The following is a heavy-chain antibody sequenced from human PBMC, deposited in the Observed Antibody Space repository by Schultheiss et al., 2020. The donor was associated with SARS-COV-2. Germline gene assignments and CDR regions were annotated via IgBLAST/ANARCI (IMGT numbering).Heavy chain of an antibody. Sequence: ASVKVSCKASGYTFTSYVISWVRQAPGQGLEWMGWINPYNDNTHYAQKFRGRVTITSDRSVSTAYMELSSLRSEDMVVYSCLVLRFLEWLLYSSPAYYYYMDVWGKGTTVKVSS. CDR1: GYTFTSYV. D-gene: IGHD3-3*01. J-gene: IGHJ6*03. CDR3: LVLRFLEWLLYSSPAYYYYMDV. V-gene: IGHV1-18*03. CDR2: INPYNDNT.